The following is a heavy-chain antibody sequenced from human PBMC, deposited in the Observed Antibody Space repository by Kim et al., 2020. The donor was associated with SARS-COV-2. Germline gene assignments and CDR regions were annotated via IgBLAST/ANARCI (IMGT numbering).Heavy chain of an antibody. CDR1: GYTFTGYY. D-gene: IGHD6-19*01. J-gene: IGHJ4*02. CDR3: ARDKWLVRRGGGFFDY. CDR2: INPNSGGT. Sequence: ASVKVSCKASGYTFTGYYMHWVRQAPGQGLEWMGWINPNSGGTNYAQKFQGWVTMTRDTSISTAYMELSRLRSDDTAVYYCARDKWLVRRGGGFFDYWGQGTLVTVSS. V-gene: IGHV1-2*04.